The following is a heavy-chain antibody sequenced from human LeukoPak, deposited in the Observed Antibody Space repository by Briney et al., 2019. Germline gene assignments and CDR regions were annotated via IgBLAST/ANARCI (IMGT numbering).Heavy chain of an antibody. V-gene: IGHV4-30-4*08. CDR3: ATHNSGYGSGNDAFDI. J-gene: IGHJ3*02. D-gene: IGHD3-10*01. CDR2: IYYSGST. CDR1: GGSISSGDYY. Sequence: SETLSLTCTVSGGSISSGDYYWSWIRQPPGKGLEWIGYIYYSGSTYYNPSLKSRVTISVDTSKNRFSLRLSSVTAADTAVYFCATHNSGYGSGNDAFDIWGQGTMVTVSS.